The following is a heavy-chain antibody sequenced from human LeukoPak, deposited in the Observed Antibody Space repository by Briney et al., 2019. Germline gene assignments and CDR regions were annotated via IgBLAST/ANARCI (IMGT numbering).Heavy chain of an antibody. Sequence: GGSLRPSCAASGFTFSSYAMRWVRQAPGKGLEWVSAIGGSGAVIYYADSVKGRFTISRDNSKNTLSLQMNSLRDEDTAVYYCAKGTDYYFDYWGQGTLVTVSS. CDR3: AKGTDYYFDY. D-gene: IGHD3/OR15-3a*01. CDR2: IGGSGAVI. V-gene: IGHV3-23*01. J-gene: IGHJ4*02. CDR1: GFTFSSYA.